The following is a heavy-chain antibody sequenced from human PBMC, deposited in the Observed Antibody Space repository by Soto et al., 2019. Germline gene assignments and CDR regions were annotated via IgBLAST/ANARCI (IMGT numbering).Heavy chain of an antibody. Sequence: QVQLVQSGAEVREPGASVKVSCKASGYSFTSLDINWVRQTAGQGLEWRGWMQPSTGRTGYAQKFQGRVTMTRDTYINTAYMELTTLTSDDTAFYYCARGVSAGVDYWGQGTLVTVSS. CDR2: MQPSTGRT. CDR1: GYSFTSLD. CDR3: ARGVSAGVDY. J-gene: IGHJ4*02. D-gene: IGHD1-26*01. V-gene: IGHV1-8*01.